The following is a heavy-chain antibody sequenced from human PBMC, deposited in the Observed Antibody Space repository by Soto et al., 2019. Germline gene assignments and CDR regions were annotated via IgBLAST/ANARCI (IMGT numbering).Heavy chain of an antibody. CDR2: IYYSGNT. CDR3: ARHTPAISISDH. D-gene: IGHD2-15*01. J-gene: IGHJ4*02. V-gene: IGHV4-59*08. Sequence: PSETLSLTCSVSGGYISSYYWSWIRQPPGKGLEWIGYIYYSGNTNYNPSLKSRVTISVDTSKNQFSLKLSSVTAADTAVYYCARHTPAISISDHWGQGTLVTVSS. CDR1: GGYISSYY.